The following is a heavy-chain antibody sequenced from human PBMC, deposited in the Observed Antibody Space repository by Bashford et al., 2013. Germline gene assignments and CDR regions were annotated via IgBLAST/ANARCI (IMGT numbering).Heavy chain of an antibody. V-gene: IGHV4-59*01. D-gene: IGHD3-3*01. CDR3: ASSLTGDYDFWSGYSSLGFDY. J-gene: IGHJ4*02. CDR2: IYYSGST. Sequence: SETLSLTCTVSGGSISSYYWSWIRQPPGKGLEWIGYIYYSGSTNYNPSLKSRVTMSVDTSKNQFSLKLTSVTAADTAVYYCASSLTGDYDFWSGYSSLGFDYWAREPGHRLL. CDR1: GGSISSYY.